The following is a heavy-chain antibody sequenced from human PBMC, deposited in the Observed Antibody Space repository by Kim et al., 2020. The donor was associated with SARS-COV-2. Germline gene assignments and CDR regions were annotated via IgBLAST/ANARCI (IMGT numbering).Heavy chain of an antibody. Sequence: GGSLRLSCSVSGFTLSSYAMHWVRQTPGKGLEYVSTITSDGDTTYYTDSVKGRFTISRDNSKNTLYLQMSSLRAEDTSVYYCVKARAGNYFSGGFDYWG. V-gene: IGHV3-64D*08. J-gene: IGHJ4*01. CDR3: VKARAGNYFSGGFDY. CDR2: ITSDGDTT. D-gene: IGHD3-10*01. CDR1: GFTLSSYA.